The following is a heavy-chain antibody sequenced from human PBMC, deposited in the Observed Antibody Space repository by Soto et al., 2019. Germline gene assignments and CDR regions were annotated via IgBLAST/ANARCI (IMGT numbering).Heavy chain of an antibody. V-gene: IGHV1-18*01. J-gene: IGHJ6*03. CDR3: ARVYCSGGSCYLGFGWYYYYMDV. D-gene: IGHD2-15*01. CDR1: GYTFTSYG. CDR2: ISAYNGNT. Sequence: QVQLVQSGAEVKKPGASVKVSCKASGYTFTSYGISWVRQAPGQGLEWMGWISAYNGNTNYAQKLQGRATMTTDTSTSTAYMELRTLSSDATSVYYSARVYCSGGSCYLGFGWYYYYMDVWANGTTVTVSS.